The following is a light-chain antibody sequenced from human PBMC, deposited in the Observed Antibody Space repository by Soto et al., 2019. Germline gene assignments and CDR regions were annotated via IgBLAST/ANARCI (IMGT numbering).Light chain of an antibody. CDR3: QQSNRSPPT. Sequence: IQRTQCRSALSASVGDRVTITCRASQSITNYLNWYQHKPGQAPNLLIYAASTLQAGVPSRFRGSGSETDFTLTMSSLQPEDFATYFCQQSNRSPPTFGGGTKVDIK. CDR2: AAS. V-gene: IGKV1-39*01. CDR1: QSITNY. J-gene: IGKJ4*01.